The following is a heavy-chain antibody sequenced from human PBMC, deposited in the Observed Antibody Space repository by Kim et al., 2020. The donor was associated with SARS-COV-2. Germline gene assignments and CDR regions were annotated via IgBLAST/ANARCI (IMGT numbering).Heavy chain of an antibody. CDR3: ARVHTMIVVVDIFDY. D-gene: IGHD3-22*01. V-gene: IGHV1-18*01. J-gene: IGHJ4*02. CDR2: ISAYNANT. Sequence: ASVKVSCKASGYTFTSYGISWVRQAPGQGLEWMGWISAYNANTNYAQKLQGRVTMTTDTSTSTAYMELRSLRSDDTAVYYCARVHTMIVVVDIFDYWGQGTLVTVSS. CDR1: GYTFTSYG.